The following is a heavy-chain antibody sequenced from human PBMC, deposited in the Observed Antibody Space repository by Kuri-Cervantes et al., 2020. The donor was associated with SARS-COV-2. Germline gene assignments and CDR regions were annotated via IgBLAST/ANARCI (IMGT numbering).Heavy chain of an antibody. Sequence: KVSCKGSGYSFTSYWIGWVRQMPGKGLEWMGIIYPGDSGTRYSPSFQGQVTISADKSISTAYLQWSSLKASDTAMYYCALKPAPMIEGWFDPWGQGTLVTVSS. V-gene: IGHV5-51*01. CDR1: GYSFTSYW. CDR2: IYPGDSGT. CDR3: ALKPAPMIEGWFDP. D-gene: IGHD3-22*01. J-gene: IGHJ5*02.